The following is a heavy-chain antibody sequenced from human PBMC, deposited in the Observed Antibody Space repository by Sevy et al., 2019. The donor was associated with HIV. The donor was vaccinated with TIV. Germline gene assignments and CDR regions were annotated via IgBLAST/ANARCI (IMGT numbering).Heavy chain of an antibody. CDR1: GYTXNTFG. CDR3: ARDSIPLVXGIIITPYYYXMDV. Sequence: ASXKVSXKTSGYTXNTFGINWVRQAPGQGLQWVGWXSAXNXNTKYVQKLQGRVSMTTETSTSTVYMELRSLRSDDTAXXYCARDSIPLVXGIIITPYYYXMDVXGQGTTVTVSS. J-gene: IGHJ6*02. V-gene: IGHV1-18*04. CDR2: XSAXNXNT. D-gene: IGHD3-10*01.